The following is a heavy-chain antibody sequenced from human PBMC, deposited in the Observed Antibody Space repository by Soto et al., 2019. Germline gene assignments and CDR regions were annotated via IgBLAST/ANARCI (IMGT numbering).Heavy chain of an antibody. CDR1: GYTFRTNG. J-gene: IGHJ5*02. CDR3: ARDHIAVRPGWFDP. CDR2: ISAYNGNT. V-gene: IGHV1-18*04. Sequence: QVQLVQSGAEVKRPGASVKVSCKASGYTFRTNGISWVRQAPGQGLEWMGWISAYNGNTNYAQNFQGRVTMTTDAYTSTAYMELRSLRSDDTAVYYCARDHIAVRPGWFDPWGQGTLVTVSS. D-gene: IGHD6-6*01.